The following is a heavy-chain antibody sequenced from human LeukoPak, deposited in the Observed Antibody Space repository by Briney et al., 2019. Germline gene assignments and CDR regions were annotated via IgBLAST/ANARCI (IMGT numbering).Heavy chain of an antibody. J-gene: IGHJ4*02. CDR1: GYSISSGYY. V-gene: IGHV4-38-2*02. CDR3: AGANYDSSGVH. CDR2: IYHSGST. Sequence: PSETLSLTCTVSGYSISSGYYWGWSRQPPGKGLEWIGSIYHSGSTYYNPSLKSRVTISVDTSKNQFSLKLSSVTAADTAVYYCAGANYDSSGVHWGQGTLVTVSS. D-gene: IGHD3-22*01.